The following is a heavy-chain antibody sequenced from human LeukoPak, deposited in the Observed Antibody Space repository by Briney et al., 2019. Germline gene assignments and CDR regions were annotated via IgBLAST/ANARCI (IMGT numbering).Heavy chain of an antibody. CDR1: GFTVSSYG. V-gene: IGHV3-30*18. CDR3: AKTHSSGWYDFDY. CDR2: ISYDGSNK. D-gene: IGHD6-19*01. J-gene: IGHJ4*02. Sequence: PGGSRRLSCAASGFTVSSYGMHWVRQAPGKGPESVADISYDGSNKYYADSVKGRFTISRDNSKNTLYLQMNSLRAEDTAVYYCAKTHSSGWYDFDYWGQGTLVTVSS.